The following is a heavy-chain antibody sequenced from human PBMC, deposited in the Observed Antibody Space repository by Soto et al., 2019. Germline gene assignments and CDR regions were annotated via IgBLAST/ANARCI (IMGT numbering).Heavy chain of an antibody. J-gene: IGHJ6*03. CDR3: ERYSASGLFDYFGMDV. CDR1: GDSISSSNW. D-gene: IGHD3-10*01. CDR2: IYHTGIT. V-gene: IGHV4-4*02. Sequence: SETLSLTCAVSGDSISSSNWWTWVRQPPGKGLEWIGDIYHTGITNYNPSLKSRVTILVDKSKNQFSLKLTSVTAADTAVYHCERYSASGLFDYFGMDVWGKGTTGTASS.